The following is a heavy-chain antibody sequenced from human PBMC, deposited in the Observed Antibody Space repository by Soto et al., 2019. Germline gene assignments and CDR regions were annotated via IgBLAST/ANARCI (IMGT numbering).Heavy chain of an antibody. CDR2: INPHSGAT. V-gene: IGHV1-2*02. D-gene: IGHD3-3*01. CDR3: VRAHARGFSNWFDP. Sequence: GSSVKVFCKASGYIFSANYIHWVRQAPGQGLEWLGWINPHSGATNYAQKFLGRVTMSADTSASTAYMDLARLKSDDTAVYYCVRAHARGFSNWFDPWGRGTMVTGSS. J-gene: IGHJ5*02. CDR1: GYIFSANY.